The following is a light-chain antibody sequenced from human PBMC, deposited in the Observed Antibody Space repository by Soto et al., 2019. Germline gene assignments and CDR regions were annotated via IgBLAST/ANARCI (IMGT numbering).Light chain of an antibody. J-gene: IGKJ1*01. Sequence: IQMTQSPSSLSASFGDRVTITCRTSQSISIYLNWYQQKPGKAPKLLIYKASTLKSGVPSRFSGSGSGTDFTLTISSLQPEDFATYYCLQDYNYPRTFGQGTKVDIK. V-gene: IGKV1-6*02. CDR3: LQDYNYPRT. CDR2: KAS. CDR1: QSISIY.